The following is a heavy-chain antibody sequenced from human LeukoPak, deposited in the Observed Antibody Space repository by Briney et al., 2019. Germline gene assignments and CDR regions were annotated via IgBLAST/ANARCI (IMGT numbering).Heavy chain of an antibody. Sequence: SQTLSLTCTVSGGSINSGDYYWSWNRQSPGKGLEWIGYIYYSGSTYYNPSLQSRATISLETSKNQFSLNLSSVTAADTAVYYCARDFRGGTGGFDYWGQGTLVTVSS. CDR3: ARDFRGGTGGFDY. CDR1: GGSINSGDYY. CDR2: IYYSGST. V-gene: IGHV4-30-4*01. D-gene: IGHD3/OR15-3a*01. J-gene: IGHJ4*02.